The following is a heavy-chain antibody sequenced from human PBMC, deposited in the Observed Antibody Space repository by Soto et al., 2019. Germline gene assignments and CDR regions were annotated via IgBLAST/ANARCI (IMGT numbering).Heavy chain of an antibody. CDR3: ARFPHLVATTGSFDY. D-gene: IGHD5-12*01. CDR1: GYTFTSYC. CDR2: ISAYNGNT. J-gene: IGHJ4*02. V-gene: IGHV1-18*01. Sequence: ASVKVSCKASGYTFTSYCISWVRQAPGQGLEWMGWISAYNGNTNYAQKLQGRVTMTTDTPTSTAYMELRSLRSDDTAVYYCARFPHLVATTGSFDYWGQGTLVTVSS.